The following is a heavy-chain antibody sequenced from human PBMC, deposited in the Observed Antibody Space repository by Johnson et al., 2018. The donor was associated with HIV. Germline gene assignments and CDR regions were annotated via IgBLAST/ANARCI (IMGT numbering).Heavy chain of an antibody. V-gene: IGHV3-30*04. CDR2: ISYDGSDK. J-gene: IGHJ3*02. CDR3: AREAHYYDSSGLKRGAFDI. CDR1: GFTFSSYA. D-gene: IGHD3-22*01. Sequence: QVQLVESGGGLVQPGGSLRLSCAASGFTFSSYAMHWVRQAPAKGLEWVAVISYDGSDKYYADSVKGRFTISRDNSKNTLYLQMNSLRAEDTAVYYCAREAHYYDSSGLKRGAFDIWGQGTMVTVSS.